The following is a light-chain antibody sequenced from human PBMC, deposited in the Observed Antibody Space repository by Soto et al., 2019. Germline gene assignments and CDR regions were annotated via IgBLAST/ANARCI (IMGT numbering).Light chain of an antibody. V-gene: IGKV2-30*01. Sequence: DVVMTQSPLSLPVTLGQPTSVSCRSSQSLVYSNGDTYLHWFQQRPGQSPRRLIYKVSNRDSGVPDRFSGSGSGTDFTLRINRVAAEDVGVYYCLKGTHWPPTFGQGTKAEI. CDR3: LKGTHWPPT. CDR2: KVS. CDR1: QSLVYSNGDTY. J-gene: IGKJ1*01.